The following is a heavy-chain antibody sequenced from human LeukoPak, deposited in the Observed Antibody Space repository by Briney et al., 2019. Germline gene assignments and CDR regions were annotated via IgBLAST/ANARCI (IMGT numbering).Heavy chain of an antibody. Sequence: SETLSLTCPVSGGSISSFYWSWVRPPPGGAPPWIGYIFFTGNTNYNPSLRSRVTISIDTSKNQFSLQLSSVTAADTAVYYCARHGGVAAFDYWGQGTLVTVSS. CDR2: IFFTGNT. V-gene: IGHV4-59*08. D-gene: IGHD6-19*01. J-gene: IGHJ4*02. CDR1: GGSISSFY. CDR3: ARHGGVAAFDY.